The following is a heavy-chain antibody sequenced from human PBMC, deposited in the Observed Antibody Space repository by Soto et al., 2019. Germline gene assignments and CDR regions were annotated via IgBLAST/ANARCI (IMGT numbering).Heavy chain of an antibody. CDR3: ARDPNDSSAYYHHYYYGMDV. Sequence: PRASVKVSCKASGYTFTSYGIHWVRQAPGQRLEWTGWINAGNGNTKYSEKFQGRVTITRDTSASTAYPELSSLRSEDTAVYYCARDPNDSSAYYHHYYYGMDVWGQGTTVTVSS. CDR1: GYTFTSYG. D-gene: IGHD3-22*01. J-gene: IGHJ6*02. CDR2: INAGNGNT. V-gene: IGHV1-3*01.